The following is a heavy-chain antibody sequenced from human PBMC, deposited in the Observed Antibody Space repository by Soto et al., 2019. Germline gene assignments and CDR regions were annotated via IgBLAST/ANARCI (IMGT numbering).Heavy chain of an antibody. CDR1: GYTFTGYF. V-gene: IGHV1-2*04. Sequence: ASVKVSCKASGYTFTGYFMHWVRQAPGQGLEWMGWINPNSGDTNYAQKFQGWVTMTRDTSISTAYMELSRLRSDDTAVYYCAKEAIVGGGMDGWGQGTTVTVSS. D-gene: IGHD2-15*01. J-gene: IGHJ6*02. CDR2: INPNSGDT. CDR3: AKEAIVGGGMDG.